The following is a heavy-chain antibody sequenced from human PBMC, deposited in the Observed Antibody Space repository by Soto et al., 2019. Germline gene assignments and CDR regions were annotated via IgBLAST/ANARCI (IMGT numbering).Heavy chain of an antibody. CDR3: ARAPPGEGTHFDY. J-gene: IGHJ4*02. V-gene: IGHV1-46*01. CDR1: GYTFTSYY. D-gene: IGHD1-1*01. CDR2: INPSGGST. Sequence: QVQLVQSGAEVKKPGASVKVSCKASGYTFTSYYMHWVRQAPGQGLEWMGIINPSGGSTSYAQKCQGRVTMTRDTSTSTVYMELSSLRAEDTAVYYCARAPPGEGTHFDYWGQGTLVTVSS.